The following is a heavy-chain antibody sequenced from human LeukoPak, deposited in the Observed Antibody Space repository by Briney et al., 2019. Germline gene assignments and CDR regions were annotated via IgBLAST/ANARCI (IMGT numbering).Heavy chain of an antibody. D-gene: IGHD6-19*01. V-gene: IGHV3-7*01. CDR3: ARDSSGPDY. J-gene: IGHJ4*02. CDR1: GFTFSSYW. CDR2: IKQDGSEK. Sequence: PGGSLRLSCAASGFTFSSYWMSWVRQAPGKGLEWVANIKQDGSEKYYVDSVKGRFTISRDNAKTSLFLQMNSLRDEDTAVYYCARDSSGPDYWGQGTLVTVSS.